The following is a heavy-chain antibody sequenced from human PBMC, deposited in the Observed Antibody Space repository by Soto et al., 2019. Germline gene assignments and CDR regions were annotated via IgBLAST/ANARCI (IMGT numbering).Heavy chain of an antibody. V-gene: IGHV1-69*06. Sequence: QVQLVQSGAEVKKPGSSVKVSCKASGDTFTTNSLNWVRQAPGQGLEWMGGIIPVVGTTKYAQKYQYRVTITGDKSTNTSYMELSSLRSDCAAVYYGAGGHMYATTYLEFWGQGTPVTVSS. D-gene: IGHD1-26*01. CDR1: GDTFTTNS. J-gene: IGHJ4*02. CDR2: IIPVVGTT. CDR3: AGGHMYATTYLEF.